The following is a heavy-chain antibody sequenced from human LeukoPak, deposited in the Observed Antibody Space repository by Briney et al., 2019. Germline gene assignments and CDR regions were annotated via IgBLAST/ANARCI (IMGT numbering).Heavy chain of an antibody. Sequence: GGSLRLSCAASGFTFSSYSMNWVRQAPGKGLEWVSAISSSSSCIYYADSVKGRFTISRDNAKNSLYLQMNSLRAEDTAIYYCARDPRIYCTNGICRDDYFDNWGQGTLVTVSS. CDR3: ARDPRIYCTNGICRDDYFDN. D-gene: IGHD2-8*01. CDR1: GFTFSSYS. V-gene: IGHV3-21*01. CDR2: ISSSSSCI. J-gene: IGHJ4*02.